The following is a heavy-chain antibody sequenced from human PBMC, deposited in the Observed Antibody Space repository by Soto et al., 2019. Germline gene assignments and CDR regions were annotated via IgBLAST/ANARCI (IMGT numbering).Heavy chain of an antibody. CDR1: GGTFSSHG. D-gene: IGHD5-12*01. CDR3: ARGRYSGYDMPDTYYYYNYGMDV. Sequence: QVQLVQSGAEVKKPGSSVKVSCKASGGTFSSHGISWVRQAPGQGLEWMGGIVPIFGTADDAQRFRGRVTITADESXSXPYMELSSLRSEDTAVYYCARGRYSGYDMPDTYYYYNYGMDVWGQGTTVTVSS. CDR2: IVPIFGTA. J-gene: IGHJ6*02. V-gene: IGHV1-69*12.